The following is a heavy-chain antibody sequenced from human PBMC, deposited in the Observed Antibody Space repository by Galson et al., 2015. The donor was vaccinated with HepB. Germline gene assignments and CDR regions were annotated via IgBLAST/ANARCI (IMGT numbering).Heavy chain of an antibody. Sequence: SLRLSCAASGFTFSSYGMHWVRQAPGKGLEWVAAVSYDGSNKYYADSVKGRFTISRDNSKNALYLQMNSLRAEDTAVYYCARPSGVCRIAVARDAFDIWGQGTMVTVSS. CDR2: VSYDGSNK. V-gene: IGHV3-30*03. D-gene: IGHD6-19*01. J-gene: IGHJ3*02. CDR1: GFTFSSYG. CDR3: ARPSGVCRIAVARDAFDI.